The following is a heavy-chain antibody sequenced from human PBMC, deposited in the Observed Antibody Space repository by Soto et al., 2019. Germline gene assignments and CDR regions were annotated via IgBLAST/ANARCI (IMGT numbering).Heavy chain of an antibody. CDR3: AREGYCSGGSGYNGVGWFDP. CDR1: GGSISSGGYY. CDR2: IYYSGST. J-gene: IGHJ5*02. V-gene: IGHV4-31*03. Sequence: QVQLQESGPGLVKPSQTLSLTCTVSGGSISSGGYYWSWIRQHPGKGLEWIGYIYYSGSTYYNPSLKGRVTISVDTSKNQCSRKRSSGTAADTAVYYCAREGYCSGGSGYNGVGWFDPWGQGTLVTVSS. D-gene: IGHD2-15*01.